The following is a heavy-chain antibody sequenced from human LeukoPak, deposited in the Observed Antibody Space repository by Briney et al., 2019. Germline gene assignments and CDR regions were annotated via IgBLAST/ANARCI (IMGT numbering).Heavy chain of an antibody. CDR2: IYTSGST. Sequence: SGTLSLTCTVSGGSISSYCWSWIRQPAGKGLEWIGRIYTSGSTNYNPSLKSRVTMSVDTSKNQISLKVNSVTAADTAVYYCARGSYSSSYLFDFWGQGTLVTVSS. D-gene: IGHD6-6*01. V-gene: IGHV4-4*07. J-gene: IGHJ4*02. CDR1: GGSISSYC. CDR3: ARGSYSSSYLFDF.